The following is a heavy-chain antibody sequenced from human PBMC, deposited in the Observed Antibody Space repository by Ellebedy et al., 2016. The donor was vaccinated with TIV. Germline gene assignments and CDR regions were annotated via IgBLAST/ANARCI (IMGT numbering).Heavy chain of an antibody. D-gene: IGHD2-15*01. CDR2: IRYDGTAK. V-gene: IGHV3-33*01. CDR3: ARELGGSGGSDFDY. Sequence: PGGSLRLSCAASEFTFSTYHMHWVRQAPGKGLEWVAVIRYDGTAKFYAESVKGRFTISRDNSQNTLYLEMNSLRADDTALYYCARELGGSGGSDFDYWGQGTLVTVSS. CDR1: EFTFSTYH. J-gene: IGHJ4*02.